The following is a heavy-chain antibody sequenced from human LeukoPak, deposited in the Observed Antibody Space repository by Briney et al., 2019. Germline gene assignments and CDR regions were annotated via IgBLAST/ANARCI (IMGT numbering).Heavy chain of an antibody. CDR1: GFTFDDYA. V-gene: IGHV3-9*01. CDR3: AIMNSGGFDY. Sequence: GGSLRLSCAASGFTFDDYAMPWVRQAPGKGLEWVSGISWNSGNIGYADSVKGRFTISRDNAKNSLYLQMNSLRAEDTALYYCAIMNSGGFDYWGQGTLVTVSS. D-gene: IGHD1-7*01. CDR2: ISWNSGNI. J-gene: IGHJ4*02.